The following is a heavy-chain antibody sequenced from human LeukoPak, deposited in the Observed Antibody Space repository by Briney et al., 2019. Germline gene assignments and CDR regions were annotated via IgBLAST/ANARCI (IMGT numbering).Heavy chain of an antibody. CDR2: ISRDATYI. D-gene: IGHD3-10*01. Sequence: NPGGSLRLSCTASGFAFNYENMNWVRQVPEKGLEWVSSISRDATYIHYADAPEGRFTISRDNAKNTLYLQMNSLRVEDTGVYYCARDEGVWGQGTLVTVSS. CDR3: ARDEGV. J-gene: IGHJ4*02. V-gene: IGHV3-21*01. CDR1: GFAFNYEN.